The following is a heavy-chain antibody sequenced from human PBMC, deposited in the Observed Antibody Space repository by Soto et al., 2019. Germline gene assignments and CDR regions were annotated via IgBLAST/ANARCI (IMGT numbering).Heavy chain of an antibody. CDR2: IDWNGDVI. Sequence: EVQLVESGGGLVQPGRSLRLSCAASGFTFDDYVIHWVRQVPGKGLEWVSGIDWNGDVIGYADSVKGRFIISRDSAKNSLFLQMNSLRAEDTALYYCVREYYGSGVLWGQGTLVTVSS. CDR1: GFTFDDYV. V-gene: IGHV3-9*01. CDR3: VREYYGSGVL. D-gene: IGHD3-10*01. J-gene: IGHJ4*02.